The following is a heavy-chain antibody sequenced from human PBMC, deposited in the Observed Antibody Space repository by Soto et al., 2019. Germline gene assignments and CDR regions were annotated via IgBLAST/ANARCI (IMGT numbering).Heavy chain of an antibody. CDR2: ISRDGTNK. CDR1: GFTFNRHA. D-gene: IGHD3-10*01. J-gene: IGHJ4*02. V-gene: IGHV3-30-3*01. Sequence: QVQLVASGGGVVHLGRSLTLSCAASGFTFNRHAIHWVRQAPGKGLEWVTVISRDGTNKYFADSVKGRFTISRDNAKNTVFLQMNGLRREDTAVYYCARSRSGAVADSFDYWGQGTPVTVSS. CDR3: ARSRSGAVADSFDY.